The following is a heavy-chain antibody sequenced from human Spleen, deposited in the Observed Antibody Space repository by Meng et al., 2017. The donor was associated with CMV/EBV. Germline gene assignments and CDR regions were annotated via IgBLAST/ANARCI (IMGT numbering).Heavy chain of an antibody. D-gene: IGHD5-18*01. CDR2: ISWNSGSI. Sequence: LSLTCAASGFTFDDYAMHWVRQAPGKGLEWVSGISWNSGSIGYADSVKGRFTISRDNAKNSLYLQMNSLRAEDTALYYCAKEGRVRGYSYGYEYYFDYWGQGTLVTVSS. V-gene: IGHV3-9*01. CDR1: GFTFDDYA. J-gene: IGHJ4*02. CDR3: AKEGRVRGYSYGYEYYFDY.